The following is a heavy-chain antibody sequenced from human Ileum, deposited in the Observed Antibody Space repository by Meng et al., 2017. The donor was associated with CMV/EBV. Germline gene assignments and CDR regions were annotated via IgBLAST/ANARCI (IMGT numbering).Heavy chain of an antibody. Sequence: GGSLRLSCAASGFTFSNTLMVWVRQASGEGLEWVSSISSSSSYIYYADSVKGRFTISRDNAKNSLYLQMNSLRAEDTAVYYCASYNQLLYWFDPWGQGTLVTVSS. D-gene: IGHD2-2*01. CDR3: ASYNQLLYWFDP. V-gene: IGHV3-21*01. CDR2: ISSSSSYI. CDR1: GFTFSNTL. J-gene: IGHJ5*02.